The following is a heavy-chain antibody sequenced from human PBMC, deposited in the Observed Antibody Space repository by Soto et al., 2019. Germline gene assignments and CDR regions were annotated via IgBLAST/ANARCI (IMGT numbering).Heavy chain of an antibody. CDR3: ARDRYYDSSGTRDYYYYYGMDV. CDR2: IYYSGST. V-gene: IGHV4-30-4*01. Sequence: QVQLQESGPGLVKPSQTLSLTCTVSGGSISSGDYYWSWIRQPPGKGLEWIGYIYYSGSTYYNPSLKRRVTISVDTSKNQFSLKLSSVTAADTAVYYCARDRYYDSSGTRDYYYYYGMDVWGQGTTVTVSS. J-gene: IGHJ6*02. D-gene: IGHD3-22*01. CDR1: GGSISSGDYY.